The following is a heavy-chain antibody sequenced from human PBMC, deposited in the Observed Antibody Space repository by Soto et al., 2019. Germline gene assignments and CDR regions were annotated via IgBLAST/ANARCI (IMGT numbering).Heavy chain of an antibody. CDR2: ISSSSSYT. J-gene: IGHJ6*02. CDR3: ARDRSGYSHYYGMDV. V-gene: IGHV3-11*06. Sequence: VQLVESGGGLVKPGGSLRLSCAASGFTFSDYYMSWIRQAPGKGLEWVSYISSSSSYTNYADSVKGRFTISRDNAKNSLYLQMNSLRAEDTAVYYCARDRSGYSHYYGMDVWGQGTTVTVSS. CDR1: GFTFSDYY. D-gene: IGHD5-18*01.